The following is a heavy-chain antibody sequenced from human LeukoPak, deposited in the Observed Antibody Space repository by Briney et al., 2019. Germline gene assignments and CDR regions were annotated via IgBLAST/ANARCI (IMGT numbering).Heavy chain of an antibody. CDR1: GFTFTTAW. Sequence: GGSLRLSCLCSGFTFTTAWMSWVRQAPGKGLEWVGRIKETSYGGATFYAAPVKGRFTISRDDSKNTLYLQMDNLKVEDTGVYFCSTDGNYWGQGTLVAVSS. V-gene: IGHV3-15*06. CDR3: STDGNY. CDR2: IKETSYGGAT. J-gene: IGHJ4*02. D-gene: IGHD2/OR15-2a*01.